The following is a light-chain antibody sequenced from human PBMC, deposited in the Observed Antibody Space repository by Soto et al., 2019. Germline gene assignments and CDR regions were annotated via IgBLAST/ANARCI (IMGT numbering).Light chain of an antibody. J-gene: IGKJ1*01. V-gene: IGKV1-39*01. CDR2: GAS. CDR3: QQSYSTPRT. CDR1: QSISSY. Sequence: DLQMTQSPSSLSASVGDRVTITCRASQSISSYLNWYQQKPGKAPKLLIYGASSLQSGVPSRFSGSGSGTDFTLTISSLQPVDFATYYCQQSYSTPRTFGQGTKVEIK.